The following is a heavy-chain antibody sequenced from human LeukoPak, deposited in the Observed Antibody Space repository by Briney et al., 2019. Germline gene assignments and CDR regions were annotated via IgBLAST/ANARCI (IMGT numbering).Heavy chain of an antibody. Sequence: SETLSLTCTVSGDSITNYYWTWIWQSPGKGLEWLGYIYYTGTTNYNPSLETRVTISVDPSRNQFSLRLSSVTAADTAVYYCARSGGSSWYFDYWGQGTLVTVSS. CDR1: GDSITNYY. D-gene: IGHD6-13*01. V-gene: IGHV4-59*08. CDR2: IYYTGTT. J-gene: IGHJ4*02. CDR3: ARSGGSSWYFDY.